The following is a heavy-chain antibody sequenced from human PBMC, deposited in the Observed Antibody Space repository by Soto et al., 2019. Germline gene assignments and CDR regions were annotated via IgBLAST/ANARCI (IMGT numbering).Heavy chain of an antibody. D-gene: IGHD4-17*01. V-gene: IGHV1-8*01. CDR2: MNPNSGNT. CDR1: GYTFTSYD. Sequence: QVQLVQSGAEVKKPGASVMVSCKASGYTFTSYDINWVRQATGQGLEWMGWMNPNSGNTGYAQKFQGRVTMTRTTSISTAYMELRSLKSEDTAVYYCARTIYGDNVDYWGQGTLVPVSS. J-gene: IGHJ4*02. CDR3: ARTIYGDNVDY.